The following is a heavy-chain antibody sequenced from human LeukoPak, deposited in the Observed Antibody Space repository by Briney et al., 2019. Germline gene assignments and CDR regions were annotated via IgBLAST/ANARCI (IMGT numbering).Heavy chain of an antibody. CDR3: ARENWHYDY. CDR1: GYDFNTYY. CDR2: IHPVSGDT. Sequence: GASVKVSCKASGYDFNTYYXXWVRQAPGQGLEWLGWIHPVSGDTNYAQQFQGRVTLTRDTSITTLYMDLSSLRSDDTAVYFCARENWHYDYWGEGTLVTVSS. V-gene: IGHV1-2*02. J-gene: IGHJ4*02.